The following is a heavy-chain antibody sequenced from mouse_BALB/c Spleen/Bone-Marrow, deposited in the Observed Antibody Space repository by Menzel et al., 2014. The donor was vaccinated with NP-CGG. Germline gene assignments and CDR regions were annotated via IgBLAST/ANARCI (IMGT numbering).Heavy chain of an antibody. J-gene: IGHJ4*01. CDR1: GYAFTNYL. CDR3: ARGGDYGFMDY. CDR2: INPGSGGT. Sequence: QVQLKQSGAELVGPGTSVKVSCKASGYAFTNYLIEWVKQRPGQGLEWIGVINPGSGGTNYNEKFKGKATLTADKSSSTAYMQLSSLTSDDSAVYFCARGGDYGFMDYWGQGTSVTVSS. D-gene: IGHD1-2*01. V-gene: IGHV1-54*01.